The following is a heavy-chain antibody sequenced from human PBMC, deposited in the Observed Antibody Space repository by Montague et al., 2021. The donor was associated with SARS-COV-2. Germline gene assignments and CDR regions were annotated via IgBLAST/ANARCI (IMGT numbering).Heavy chain of an antibody. Sequence: SETLSLTCTVSGGSIGSYYWSWIRQPPGKGLEWIGYIYYSGSTNYNHSXXSRVTISVDTSKNQFSLKLSSVTAADTAVYYCARVGFGYCSGGSCYRAVDYWGQGTRATVSS. D-gene: IGHD2-15*01. CDR2: IYYSGST. V-gene: IGHV4-59*01. CDR3: ARVGFGYCSGGSCYRAVDY. J-gene: IGHJ4*02. CDR1: GGSIGSYY.